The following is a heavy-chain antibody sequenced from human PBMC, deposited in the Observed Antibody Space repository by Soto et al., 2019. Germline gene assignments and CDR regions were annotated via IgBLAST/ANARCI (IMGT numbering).Heavy chain of an antibody. J-gene: IGHJ3*02. D-gene: IGHD3-3*01. CDR1: GYPVTAYY. Sequence: QLHLVQSGAVVKKPGASVTVSCSASGYPVTAYYMHWVRQAPGRGLEWMGGINPATGAAKYTQTFQGRVTMTRDTSTSTVFMELSGLTSEDMAVFYCARGGGVGVAGSAAFDMWGQGILVTVSS. CDR3: ARGGGVGVAGSAAFDM. V-gene: IGHV1-2*02. CDR2: INPATGAA.